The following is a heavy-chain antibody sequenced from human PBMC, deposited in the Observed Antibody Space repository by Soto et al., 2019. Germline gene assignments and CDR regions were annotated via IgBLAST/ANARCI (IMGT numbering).Heavy chain of an antibody. J-gene: IGHJ6*02. CDR2: MNPNSGNT. Sequence: QVQLVQSGAEVKKPGASVKVSCKASGYTFTSYDINWVRQATGQGLEWMGWMNPNSGNTGHAQKFQGRVTMTSNTTIRTAYKELSRLTYDDAAVYYWAKILATRCIDVWGQGTTVTVSS. CDR1: GYTFTSYD. V-gene: IGHV1-8*01. CDR3: AKILATRCIDV. D-gene: IGHD2-8*02.